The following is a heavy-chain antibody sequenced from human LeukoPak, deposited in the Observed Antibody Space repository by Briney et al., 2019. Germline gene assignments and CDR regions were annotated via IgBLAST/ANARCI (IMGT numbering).Heavy chain of an antibody. Sequence: KPSETLSLTCAVYGGSFSGYYWSWIRQPPGKGLEWIGEINHSGSTNYNPSLKSRVAISVDTSKNQFSLKLSSVTAADTAVYYCARGRGSSGWFDAFDIWGQGTMVTASS. J-gene: IGHJ3*02. CDR2: INHSGST. V-gene: IGHV4-34*01. CDR3: ARGRGSSGWFDAFDI. CDR1: GGSFSGYY. D-gene: IGHD6-19*01.